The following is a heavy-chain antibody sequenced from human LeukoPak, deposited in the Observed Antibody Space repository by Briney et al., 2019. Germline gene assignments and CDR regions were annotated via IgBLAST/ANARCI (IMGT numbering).Heavy chain of an antibody. J-gene: IGHJ4*02. V-gene: IGHV4-4*07. D-gene: IGHD3-22*01. CDR1: GGSISTYY. CDR2: FYTSGST. Sequence: SETLSLTCSVSGGSISTYYWSWIRQPAGKGLEWIGRFYTSGSTNYNPSLKSRVTMSVDTSKNQFSLKLSSVTAADTAVYYCARGGYYYDSSGYFRFDYWGQGTLVTVSS. CDR3: ARGGYYYDSSGYFRFDY.